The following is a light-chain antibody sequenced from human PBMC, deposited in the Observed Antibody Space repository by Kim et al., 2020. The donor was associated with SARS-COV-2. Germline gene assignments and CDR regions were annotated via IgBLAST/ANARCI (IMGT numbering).Light chain of an antibody. CDR3: AAWDDRLNSPI. Sequence: GQWVTISCSGSTSNIGSNAVNWYQQLPGTAPTHLIYASHQRPSGVPDRFSGSKSGTSASLAIRGLRSEDEADYLCAAWDDRLNSPIFGGGTQLTVL. V-gene: IGLV1-44*01. CDR2: ASH. J-gene: IGLJ2*01. CDR1: TSNIGSNA.